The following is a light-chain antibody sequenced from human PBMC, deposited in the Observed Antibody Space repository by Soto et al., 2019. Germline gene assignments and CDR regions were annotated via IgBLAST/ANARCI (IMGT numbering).Light chain of an antibody. CDR1: QSLSSNF. V-gene: IGKV3-20*01. CDR3: QQYGTSPYT. CDR2: GAS. Sequence: EIVLTQSPGTLSLSPGERATLSCRASQSLSSNFLAWYQQKPGQAPRLLIYGASSRATGIPDRFSGSGSGTDFTLTISRLEPVDFAVYYCQQYGTSPYTFGQGTKVEIK. J-gene: IGKJ2*01.